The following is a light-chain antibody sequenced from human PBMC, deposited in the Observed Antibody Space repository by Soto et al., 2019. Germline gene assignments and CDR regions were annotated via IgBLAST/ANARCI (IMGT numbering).Light chain of an antibody. J-gene: IGLJ1*01. CDR3: CSYAGSSTVYV. CDR2: EGS. Sequence: QSALTQPASVSGSPGQSITISCTGTSSDIGTYNLVSWYQQHPGKAPKLIIYEGSKRPSGVSNRFSGSTSGNTASLTISGLQAEDEADYYCCSYAGSSTVYVFGTGTKLTVL. V-gene: IGLV2-23*01. CDR1: SSDIGTYNL.